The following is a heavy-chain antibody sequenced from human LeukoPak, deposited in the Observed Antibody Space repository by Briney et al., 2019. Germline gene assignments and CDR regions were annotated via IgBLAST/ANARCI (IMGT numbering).Heavy chain of an antibody. D-gene: IGHD2-2*01. V-gene: IGHV1-2*06. CDR1: GYTFTGYS. CDR3: ARDYCSSTSCYPWFDP. Sequence: ASVKVSCKASGYTFTGYSMHWVRQAPGQGLEWMGRINPNSGGANYAQKFQGRVTITRDTSISTAYMELSRLRSDDTAVYYCARDYCSSTSCYPWFDPWGEGTLVTVSS. CDR2: INPNSGGA. J-gene: IGHJ5*02.